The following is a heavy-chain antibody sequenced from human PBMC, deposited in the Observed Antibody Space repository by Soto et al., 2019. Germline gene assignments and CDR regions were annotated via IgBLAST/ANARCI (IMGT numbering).Heavy chain of an antibody. Sequence: QVQLQESGPGLVKPPETLSLNCSVSGGSIGTYFWGWIRQPPGKGLEWIGHIYYSGSTSYNPSLRSRVTISLDTSKNQFSLRLRSVSAADTAVYYCARSYGDLPDYWGQGTLVTVSS. D-gene: IGHD4-17*01. J-gene: IGHJ4*02. V-gene: IGHV4-59*08. CDR2: IYYSGST. CDR3: ARSYGDLPDY. CDR1: GGSIGTYF.